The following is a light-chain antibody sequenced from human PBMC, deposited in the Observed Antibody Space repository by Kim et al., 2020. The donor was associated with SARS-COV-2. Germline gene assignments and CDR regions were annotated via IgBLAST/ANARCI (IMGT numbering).Light chain of an antibody. CDR2: GKN. CDR1: SLRSYY. J-gene: IGLJ1*01. V-gene: IGLV3-19*01. CDR3: NSRDSSGNHYV. Sequence: LTQDPAVSVALGQTVRITCQGDSLRSYYASWYQQKPGQAPVLVIYGKNNRPSGIPDRFSGSSSGNTASLTITGAQAEDEADYYCNSRDSSGNHYVFGTGTKVTVL.